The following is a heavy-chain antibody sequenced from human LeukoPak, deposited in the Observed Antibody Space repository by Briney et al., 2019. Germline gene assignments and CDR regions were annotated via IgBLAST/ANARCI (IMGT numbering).Heavy chain of an antibody. CDR2: IYGDGRT. D-gene: IGHD1-26*01. Sequence: GGSLRLSCAASGIIVSDNYMSWVRQAPGKALEWVSVIYGDGRTYYADSVKGRSTISRDNSKDTLYLEMASLRVEDTAVYYCARGRDDGGSYYFDYWGQGTLVTVSS. J-gene: IGHJ4*02. CDR3: ARGRDDGGSYYFDY. V-gene: IGHV3-66*01. CDR1: GIIVSDNY.